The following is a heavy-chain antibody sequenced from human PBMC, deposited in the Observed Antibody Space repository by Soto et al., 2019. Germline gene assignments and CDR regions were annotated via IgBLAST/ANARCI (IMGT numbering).Heavy chain of an antibody. Sequence: ASVKVSCKASGYTFTSYDINWVRQATGQGLEWMGWMNPNSGNTGYAQKFQGRVTMTRNTSISTAYMELSSLRSEDTAVYYCARGYYYDSSGYYYWFDPWGQGTLVTVS. CDR1: GYTFTSYD. D-gene: IGHD3-22*01. V-gene: IGHV1-8*01. CDR2: MNPNSGNT. CDR3: ARGYYYDSSGYYYWFDP. J-gene: IGHJ5*02.